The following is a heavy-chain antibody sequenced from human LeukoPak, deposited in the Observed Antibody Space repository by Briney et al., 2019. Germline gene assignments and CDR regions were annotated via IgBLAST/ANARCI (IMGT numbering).Heavy chain of an antibody. J-gene: IGHJ4*02. V-gene: IGHV3-30*18. Sequence: GGSLRLSCAASGFTFSSYGMHWVRQAPGKWLEWVAVISYDGSNKYYADSVKGRFTISRDNSKNTLYLQMNSLRAEDTAVYYCAKDRGYFDWLLNFWGQGTLVTVSS. CDR3: AKDRGYFDWLLNF. CDR1: GFTFSSYG. D-gene: IGHD3-9*01. CDR2: ISYDGSNK.